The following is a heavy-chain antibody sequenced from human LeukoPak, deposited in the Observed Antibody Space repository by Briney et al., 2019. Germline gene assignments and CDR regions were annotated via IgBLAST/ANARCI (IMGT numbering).Heavy chain of an antibody. CDR3: ARDNYGFDC. V-gene: IGHV3-33*01. D-gene: IGHD3-10*01. CDR1: GFTFSNYG. J-gene: IGHJ4*02. CDR2: IWFDGSAK. Sequence: GGSLRLSCAASGFTFSNYGIHWVRQAPGKGLEWVTVIWFDGSAKYSADSVEGRFTISRDNSENKVYLQMNGLRVEDTAVYYRARDNYGFDCWGQGTLVTVSS.